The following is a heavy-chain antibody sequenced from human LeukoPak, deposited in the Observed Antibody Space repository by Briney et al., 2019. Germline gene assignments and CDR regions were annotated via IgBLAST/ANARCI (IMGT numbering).Heavy chain of an antibody. Sequence: GESLKISCKASGYSFSTYWIGWVRQMPGKGLEWMGIMYPGDSDTRYSPSFEGQVTISADKSISTAYLQWSSLKASDTAMYYCARYYSVLGGFDYWGQGTLVTVSS. J-gene: IGHJ4*02. CDR3: ARYYSVLGGFDY. D-gene: IGHD3-10*02. CDR2: MYPGDSDT. V-gene: IGHV5-51*01. CDR1: GYSFSTYW.